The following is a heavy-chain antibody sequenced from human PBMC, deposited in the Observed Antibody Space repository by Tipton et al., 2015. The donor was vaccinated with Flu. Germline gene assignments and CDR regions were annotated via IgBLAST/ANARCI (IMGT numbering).Heavy chain of an antibody. Sequence: SLRLSCAASGFTFSSYEMNWVRQAPGKGLEWLSYISGGGGTIYYADSVKGRFTISRDNSKNTLYLQMNSLRAEDTAVYYCARGYDILTDGGGYFDYWGQGTLVTVSS. D-gene: IGHD3-9*01. CDR1: GFTFSSYE. J-gene: IGHJ4*02. CDR2: ISGGGGTI. V-gene: IGHV3-48*03. CDR3: ARGYDILTDGGGYFDY.